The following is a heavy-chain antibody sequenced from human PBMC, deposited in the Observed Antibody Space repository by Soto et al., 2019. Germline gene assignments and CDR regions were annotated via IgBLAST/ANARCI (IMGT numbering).Heavy chain of an antibody. Sequence: QVQLVQSGPEVKKPGASVKVSCKTSGYTFTSFGISWVRQAPGQGLEWMGWITTDKGKTNYAQKFQGRVTMTTDTSPSHAYMELRSLRSDDTAVYYCATRSPAFDYWGQGTLVTVSS. V-gene: IGHV1-18*01. J-gene: IGHJ4*02. CDR3: ATRSPAFDY. CDR1: GYTFTSFG. CDR2: ITTDKGKT.